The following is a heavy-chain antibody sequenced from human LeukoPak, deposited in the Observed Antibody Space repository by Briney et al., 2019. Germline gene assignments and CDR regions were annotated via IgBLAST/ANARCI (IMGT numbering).Heavy chain of an antibody. CDR3: ARTAYYYDSSGIDY. J-gene: IGHJ4*02. Sequence: SVKVSCKASGGTFSSYAISWVRQAPGQGLEWMGGIIPIFGTANYAQKFQGRVTITADESTSTAYMELSSLRSEDTAVYYCARTAYYYDSSGIDYWGQGTLVTVSS. CDR1: GGTFSSYA. V-gene: IGHV1-69*13. D-gene: IGHD3-22*01. CDR2: IIPIFGTA.